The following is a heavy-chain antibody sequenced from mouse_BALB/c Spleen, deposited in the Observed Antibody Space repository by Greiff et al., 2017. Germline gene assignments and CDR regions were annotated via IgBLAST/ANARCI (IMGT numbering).Heavy chain of an antibody. V-gene: IGHV7-3*02. J-gene: IGHJ4*01. Sequence: EVKLMESGGGLVQPGGSLRLSCATSGFTFTDYYMSWVRQPPGKALEWLGFIRNKANGYTTEYSASVKGRFTISRDNSQSILYLQMNTLRAEDSATYYCARDGPMDYWGQGTSVTVSS. CDR3: ARDGPMDY. CDR2: IRNKANGYTT. CDR1: GFTFTDYY.